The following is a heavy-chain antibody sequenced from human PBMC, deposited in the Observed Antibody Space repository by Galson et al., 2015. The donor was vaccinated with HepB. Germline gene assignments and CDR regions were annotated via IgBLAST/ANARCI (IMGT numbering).Heavy chain of an antibody. J-gene: IGHJ4*02. CDR1: GFTFSSYS. CDR3: ARDSRADY. CDR2: ISSSRSYI. V-gene: IGHV3-21*01. Sequence: SLRLSCAASGFTFSSYSMNWVRQAPGKGLEWVSSISSSRSYIYYADSVKGRFTISRDNAKNSLYLQMNSLRAEDTAVYYCARDSRADYWGQGTLVTVSS.